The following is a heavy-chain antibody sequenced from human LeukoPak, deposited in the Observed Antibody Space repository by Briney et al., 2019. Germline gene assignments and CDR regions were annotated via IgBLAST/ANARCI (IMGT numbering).Heavy chain of an antibody. CDR3: ARTSRSGRAGGPFDI. V-gene: IGHV4-38-2*01. J-gene: IGHJ3*02. CDR1: GHSITSAYSISGGYY. D-gene: IGHD1-26*01. CDR2: IYHDGST. Sequence: SETLSLTCDVSGHSITSAYSISGGYYWGCLRQPPGKGLEWIGSIYHDGSTYYNPSLKSRVTISVDTSDNLFSLNLSSVTAAHTAVYFCARTSRSGRAGGPFDIWGLGTMVTVSS.